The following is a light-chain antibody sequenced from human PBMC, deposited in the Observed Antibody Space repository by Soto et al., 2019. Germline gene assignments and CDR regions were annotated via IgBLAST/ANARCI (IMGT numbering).Light chain of an antibody. CDR1: QSVGKY. J-gene: IGKJ1*01. Sequence: EIVLTQSPATLSLSPGERATLSCRASQSVGKYLVWYQQKPSKAPRFLIYDASNRATGIPARFSGSGSGTDFTLTISSLEPEDFAVYYCQQRGNWPPTFGQGTKV. CDR2: DAS. V-gene: IGKV3-11*01. CDR3: QQRGNWPPT.